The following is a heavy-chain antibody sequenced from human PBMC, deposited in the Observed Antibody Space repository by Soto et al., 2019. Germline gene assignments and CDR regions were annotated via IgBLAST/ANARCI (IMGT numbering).Heavy chain of an antibody. Sequence: XGPTLLNPTQTLPLTCTVSLFSLIARGVGVGWFRQPPGKPLEWLAIISWKDDKRYTPSLQSRLTLTKDASKNQVVLTMTDMDPMDTATYYCAHSPWGAAPDYWGPGTLVTVSS. CDR3: AHSPWGAAPDY. CDR2: ISWKDDK. CDR1: LFSLIARGVG. V-gene: IGHV2-5*01. J-gene: IGHJ4*02. D-gene: IGHD3-16*01.